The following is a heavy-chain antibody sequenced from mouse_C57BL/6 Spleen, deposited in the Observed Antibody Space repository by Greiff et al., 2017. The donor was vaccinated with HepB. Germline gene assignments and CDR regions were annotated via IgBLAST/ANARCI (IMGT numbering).Heavy chain of an antibody. CDR2: IWTGGGT. V-gene: IGHV2-9-1*01. J-gene: IGHJ4*01. D-gene: IGHD1-1*01. CDR3: AGGYYGSSFYAMDY. Sequence: VMLVESGPGLVAPSQSLSITCTVSGFSLTSYAISWVRQPPGKGLEWLGVIWTGGGTNYNSALKSRLSISKDNSKSQVFLKMNSLQTDDTARYYCAGGYYGSSFYAMDYWGQGTSVTVSS. CDR1: GFSLTSYA.